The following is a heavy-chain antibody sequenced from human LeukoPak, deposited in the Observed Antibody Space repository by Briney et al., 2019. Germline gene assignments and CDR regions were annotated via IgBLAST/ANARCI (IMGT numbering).Heavy chain of an antibody. D-gene: IGHD2-2*02. CDR1: GGSISSYY. J-gene: IGHJ3*02. Sequence: SETLSLTCTVSGGSISSYYWSWIRQPAGKGLEWIGRIYTSGSTNYNPSLKSRVTMSVDTSKNQFSLKLSSVTAADTAVYYCARDLHCSSTSCYKGGDAFDIWGQGTMVTVSS. CDR3: ARDLHCSSTSCYKGGDAFDI. CDR2: IYTSGST. V-gene: IGHV4-4*07.